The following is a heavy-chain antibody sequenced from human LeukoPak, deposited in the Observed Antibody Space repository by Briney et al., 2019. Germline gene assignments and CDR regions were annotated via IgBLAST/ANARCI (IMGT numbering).Heavy chain of an antibody. V-gene: IGHV4-59*01. CDR3: ARGPTVNNYYYGMDV. Sequence: PSETLSLTCTVSGGSISSYYWSWIRQPPGKGLEWIGYIYYSGSTNYNPSLKSRVTISVDTSKKQFSLKLSSVTAADTAVYFCARGPTVNNYYYGMDVWGQGTTVTVSS. CDR2: IYYSGST. D-gene: IGHD4-17*01. J-gene: IGHJ6*02. CDR1: GGSISSYY.